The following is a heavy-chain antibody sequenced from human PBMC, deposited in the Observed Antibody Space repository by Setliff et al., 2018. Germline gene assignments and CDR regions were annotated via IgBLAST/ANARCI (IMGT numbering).Heavy chain of an antibody. CDR1: GFTFSTYT. Sequence: TGGSLRLSCAASGFTFSTYTMNWVRQAPGKGLEWVSSIDTSSSYIYYADSVKGRFTISRDNSKNTLYLQMNSLRPEDTAVYYCARTCSGSGCYAGLESWGQGTPVTVSS. V-gene: IGHV3-21*01. CDR2: IDTSSSYI. CDR3: ARTCSGSGCYAGLES. J-gene: IGHJ4*02. D-gene: IGHD2-15*01.